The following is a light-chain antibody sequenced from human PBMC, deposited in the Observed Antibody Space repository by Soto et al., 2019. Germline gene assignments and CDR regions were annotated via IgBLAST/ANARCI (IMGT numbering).Light chain of an antibody. J-gene: IGKJ2*01. V-gene: IGKV3-20*01. Sequence: EIVLTQSPDTVPLSPGERVTLSCRASQTVRDNYLAWYQQKPGQAPRLLIYGTSTRATDIPDRFSGSGSGTDFTLTINSLEPEDFAVYYCQQYGTSMYTFGQGTKLEIK. CDR2: GTS. CDR1: QTVRDNY. CDR3: QQYGTSMYT.